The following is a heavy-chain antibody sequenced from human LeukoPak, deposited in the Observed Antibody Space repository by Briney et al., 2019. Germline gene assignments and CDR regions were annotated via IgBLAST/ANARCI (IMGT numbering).Heavy chain of an antibody. J-gene: IGHJ4*02. D-gene: IGHD3-10*01. CDR1: GYTFTSYF. V-gene: IGHV1-46*01. Sequence: ASVKVSCKASGYTFTSYFLHWVRQAPGQGLEWMGVINPRDGSTTYAQKFQGRFSMTRDTSTSTAYMGVSSLTSEDMAVYYCARDQNYFGSGNSLDYWGQGTLVTVSS. CDR2: INPRDGST. CDR3: ARDQNYFGSGNSLDY.